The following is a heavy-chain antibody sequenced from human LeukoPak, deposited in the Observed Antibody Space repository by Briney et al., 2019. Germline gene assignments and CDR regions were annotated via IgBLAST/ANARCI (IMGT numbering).Heavy chain of an antibody. CDR2: MNPNSGNT. CDR1: GYTFTSYD. D-gene: IGHD3-22*01. Sequence: ASVKVSCKASGYTFTSYDINWVRQATGQGLEWMGWMNPNSGNTGYAQKFQGRVTMTRNTSISTAYMELSSLRSEDTAVYYCVARIDDSSVLGDFDYWGQGTLVTVSS. CDR3: VARIDDSSVLGDFDY. J-gene: IGHJ4*02. V-gene: IGHV1-8*01.